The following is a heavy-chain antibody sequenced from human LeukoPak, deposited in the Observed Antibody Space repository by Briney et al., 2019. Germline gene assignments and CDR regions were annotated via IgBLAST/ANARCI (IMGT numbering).Heavy chain of an antibody. V-gene: IGHV4-31*03. CDR2: IYYSGST. D-gene: IGHD6-13*01. CDR3: ARTISRGIAAAG. Sequence: PSETLSLTCTVSGGSISSGGYYWSWIRQHPGKGLEWIGYIYYSGSTYYNPSLKSRVTISVDTSKNQFSLKLSPVTAADTAVYYCARTISRGIAAAGWGQGTLVTVSS. J-gene: IGHJ4*02. CDR1: GGSISSGGYY.